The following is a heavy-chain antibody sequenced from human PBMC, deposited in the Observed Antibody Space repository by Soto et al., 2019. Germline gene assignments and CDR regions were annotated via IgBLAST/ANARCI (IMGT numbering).Heavy chain of an antibody. D-gene: IGHD2-2*02. CDR1: GYSFNMYW. CDR3: ARQKRYMAPINNDAFDI. Sequence: GESLKISCKGSGYSFNMYWIAWVRQMPGQGPEWMGIIYPGDSDTTYSSSFQGQATISADRTISTVYLQLSSLKASDTAMYYCARQKRYMAPINNDAFDIWGQGTMVTVSS. J-gene: IGHJ3*02. CDR2: IYPGDSDT. V-gene: IGHV5-51*01.